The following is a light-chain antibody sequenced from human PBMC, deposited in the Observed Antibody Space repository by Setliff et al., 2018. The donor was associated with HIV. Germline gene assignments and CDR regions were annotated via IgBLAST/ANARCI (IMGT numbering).Light chain of an antibody. J-gene: IGLJ1*01. V-gene: IGLV2-14*01. CDR3: SSYTSSSTYV. CDR2: EVS. CDR1: SSDVGYYNF. Sequence: ALTQPASVSGSPGQSITISCTGASSDVGYYNFVSWYQHHPGKAPKLIISEVSNRPSGVSNRFSGSKSGYTASLTISGLQAEDEADYYCSSYTSSSTYVFGTGTKV.